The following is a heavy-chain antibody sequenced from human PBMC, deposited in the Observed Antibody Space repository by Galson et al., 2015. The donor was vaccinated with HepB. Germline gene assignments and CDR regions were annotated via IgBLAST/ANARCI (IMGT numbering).Heavy chain of an antibody. CDR3: AFSPPGIHGSGFGELFPPAYFDY. V-gene: IGHV1-69*02. J-gene: IGHJ4*02. CDR2: IIPILGIA. CDR1: GGTFSSYT. Sequence: SVKVSCKASGGTFSSYTISWVRQAPGRGLEWMGRIIPILGIANYAQKFQGRVTITADKSTSTAYMELSSLRSEDTAVYYCAFSPPGIHGSGFGELFPPAYFDYWGQGTLVTVSS. D-gene: IGHD3-10*01.